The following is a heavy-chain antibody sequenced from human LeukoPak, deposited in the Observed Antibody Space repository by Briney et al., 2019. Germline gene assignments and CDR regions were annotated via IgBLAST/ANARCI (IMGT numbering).Heavy chain of an antibody. CDR2: INHSGST. V-gene: IGHV4-34*01. D-gene: IGHD3-22*01. J-gene: IGHJ4*02. CDR1: GGSISSYY. CDR3: AGTYYYDSSGYYYPGGY. Sequence: SETLSLTCTVSGGSISSYYWSWIRQPPGKGLEWIGEINHSGSTNYNPSLKSRVTISVDTSKNQFSLKLSSVTAADTAVYYCAGTYYYDSSGYYYPGGYWGQGTLVTVSS.